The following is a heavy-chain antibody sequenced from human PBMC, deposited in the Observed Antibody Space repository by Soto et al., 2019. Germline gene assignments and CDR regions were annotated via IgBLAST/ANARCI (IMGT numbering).Heavy chain of an antibody. CDR3: VKDEGGYPSTAPH. D-gene: IGHD3-16*02. J-gene: IGHJ4*02. Sequence: DVQLLESGGGLVQPGGSLRLSCAASGITISNYPMSWVRQAPGKGLDGVSGISGSGDRTYYADSAKGRFTISKDISRNALLLQRERLGVEDTAVYFCVKDEGGYPSTAPHWGQGTLVTVSS. V-gene: IGHV3-23*01. CDR1: GITISNYP. CDR2: ISGSGDRT.